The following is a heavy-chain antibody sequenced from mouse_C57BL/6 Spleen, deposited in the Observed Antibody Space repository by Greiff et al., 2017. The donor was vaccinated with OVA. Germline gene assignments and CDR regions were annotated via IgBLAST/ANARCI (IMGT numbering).Heavy chain of an antibody. CDR1: GYTFTSYG. D-gene: IGHD1-1*01. CDR3: ARSDYGSSYGY. CDR2: IYPRSGNT. J-gene: IGHJ2*01. V-gene: IGHV1-81*01. Sequence: QVQLKQSGAELARPGASVKLSCKASGYTFTSYGISWVKQRTGQGLEWIGEIYPRSGNTYYNEKFKGKATLTADKSSSTAYMELRSLTSEDSAVYFCARSDYGSSYGYWGQGTTFTVSS.